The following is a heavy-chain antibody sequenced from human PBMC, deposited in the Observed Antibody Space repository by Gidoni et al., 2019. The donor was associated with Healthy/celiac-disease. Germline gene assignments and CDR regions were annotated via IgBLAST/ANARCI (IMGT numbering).Heavy chain of an antibody. D-gene: IGHD6-13*01. CDR1: GYSISSGYY. V-gene: IGHV4-38-2*01. CDR3: ARVGSSSFYWFDP. Sequence: QLQLQESGPGLVKPSETLSLTCAVSGYSISSGYYWGWIRQPPGKGLEWIGSIYHSGSTYYNPSLKSRVTISVDTSKNQFSLKLSSVTAAETAVYYCARVGSSSFYWFDPWGQGTLVTVSS. CDR2: IYHSGST. J-gene: IGHJ5*02.